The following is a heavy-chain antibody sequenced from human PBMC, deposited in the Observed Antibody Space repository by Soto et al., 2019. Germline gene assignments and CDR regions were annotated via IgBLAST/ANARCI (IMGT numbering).Heavy chain of an antibody. CDR1: GYTFTSYY. Sequence: QVQLVQSGAEVKKPGASVKVSCKASGYTFTSYYMHWVRQAPGQGLEWMGIINPSGGSTSYAQKFQGRVTMTRDTSTSTVYMELSNLRSEDTAVYYCAREGDSLGYRSGGSCYRPFNYWGQGTLVTVSS. V-gene: IGHV1-46*03. CDR3: AREGDSLGYRSGGSCYRPFNY. J-gene: IGHJ4*02. CDR2: INPSGGST. D-gene: IGHD2-15*01.